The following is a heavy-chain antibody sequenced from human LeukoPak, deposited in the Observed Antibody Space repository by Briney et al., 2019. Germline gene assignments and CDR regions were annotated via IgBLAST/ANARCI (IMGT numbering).Heavy chain of an antibody. J-gene: IGHJ4*02. CDR2: IIPIFGTA. V-gene: IGHV1-69*13. D-gene: IGHD4-11*01. CDR1: GGTFSSYA. Sequence: SVKVSCKASGGTFSSYAISWVRQAPGQGLEWMGGIIPIFGTANYAQKFQGRVTITADESTSTAYMELSSLRSEDTAVYYCARARYSNYYFDYWGQGTLVTVSS. CDR3: ARARYSNYYFDY.